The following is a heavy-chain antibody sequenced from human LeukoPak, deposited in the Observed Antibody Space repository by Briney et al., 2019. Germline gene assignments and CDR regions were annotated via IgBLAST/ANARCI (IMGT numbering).Heavy chain of an antibody. CDR2: ISYDGSNK. Sequence: GGSLRLSCAASGFTFSSYAMHWVRQAPGKGLEWVAVISYDGSNKYYADSVKGRFTISRDNSKNTLYLQMNSLRTEDTAVYYCARESTDYIWGTYRITPSYYFDSWGQGTLVTVSS. V-gene: IGHV3-30*04. CDR1: GFTFSSYA. D-gene: IGHD3-16*02. CDR3: ARESTDYIWGTYRITPSYYFDS. J-gene: IGHJ4*02.